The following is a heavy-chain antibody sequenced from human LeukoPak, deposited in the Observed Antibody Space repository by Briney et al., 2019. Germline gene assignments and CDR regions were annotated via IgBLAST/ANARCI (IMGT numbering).Heavy chain of an antibody. CDR2: IKQDGSEK. D-gene: IGHD3-9*01. CDR1: GFTFSSYW. CDR3: ARDLLYYDILTGYYPTAFDY. J-gene: IGHJ4*02. Sequence: GGSLRLSCAASGFTFSSYWMSWVRQAPGKGLEWVANIKQDGSEKYYVDSVKGRFTISRDNAKNSVYLQMNSLRAEDTAVYYCARDLLYYDILTGYYPTAFDYWGQGTLVTVSS. V-gene: IGHV3-7*01.